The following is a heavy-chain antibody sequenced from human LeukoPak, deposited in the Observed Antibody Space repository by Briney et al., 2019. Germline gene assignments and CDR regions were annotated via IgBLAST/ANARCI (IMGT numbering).Heavy chain of an antibody. CDR2: IIPIFGIA. CDR1: GGTFSSYA. D-gene: IGHD1-26*01. CDR3: ARDIPPPNIVGATTPFDY. V-gene: IGHV1-69*04. J-gene: IGHJ4*02. Sequence: SVKVSCKALGGTFSSYAFSWVGQAPGQGVGWMGRIIPIFGIANYAQKFQGRVTITADKSTSTAYMELSSLRSEDTAVYYCARDIPPPNIVGATTPFDYWGQGTLVTVSS.